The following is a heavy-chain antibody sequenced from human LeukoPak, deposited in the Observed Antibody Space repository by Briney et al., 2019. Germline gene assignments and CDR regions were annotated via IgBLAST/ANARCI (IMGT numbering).Heavy chain of an antibody. J-gene: IGHJ3*02. D-gene: IGHD1-26*01. CDR1: GYTFTSYG. Sequence: ASVKVSCKASGYTFTSYGISWVRQAPGQGLEWMGWISAYNGNTNYAQKLQGRVTMTTDTSTSTAYMELRSLRSDDTAVYYCARVEVGAASLGAFDIWGQGTMVTVSS. CDR2: ISAYNGNT. CDR3: ARVEVGAASLGAFDI. V-gene: IGHV1-18*01.